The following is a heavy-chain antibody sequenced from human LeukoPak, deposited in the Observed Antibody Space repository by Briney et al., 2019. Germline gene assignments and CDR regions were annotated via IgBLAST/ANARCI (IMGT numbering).Heavy chain of an antibody. CDR2: ISSSSSYI. J-gene: IGHJ3*02. V-gene: IGHV3-21*01. Sequence: GGSLRLSCAASGFTFDNYAMHWVRQAPGKGLEWVSSISSSSSYIYYADSVKGRFTISRDDAKNSLYLQMNSLRAEDTAVYYCAREPTYYYDSSGYYSAFDIWGQGTMVTVSS. CDR1: GFTFDNYA. CDR3: AREPTYYYDSSGYYSAFDI. D-gene: IGHD3-22*01.